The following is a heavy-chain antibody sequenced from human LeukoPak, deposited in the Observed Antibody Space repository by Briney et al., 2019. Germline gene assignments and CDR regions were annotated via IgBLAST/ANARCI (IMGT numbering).Heavy chain of an antibody. CDR1: GFTFSSYA. D-gene: IGHD4-17*01. Sequence: LTGGSLRLSCAASGFTFSSYAMSWVRQAPGKGLEWVSAISGSGGSTYYADSVKGRFTISRDNSKNTLYLQMNSLRAEDTAVYYCARYGDSTFNYYYYGMDVWGQGTTVTVSS. V-gene: IGHV3-23*01. CDR2: ISGSGGST. CDR3: ARYGDSTFNYYYYGMDV. J-gene: IGHJ6*02.